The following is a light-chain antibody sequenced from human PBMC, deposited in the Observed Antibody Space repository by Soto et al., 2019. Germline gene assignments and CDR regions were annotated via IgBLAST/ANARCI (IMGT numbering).Light chain of an antibody. Sequence: DIVLTQSPGTLSLSPGERPTLSSRASQSVSSNHLAWYQQKPGQAPRLLIYGGSSRATGIPVRFSGSGSETDFTLTITRLEPEDFAVYYCQQYSSSRTFGQGTKVDIK. CDR2: GGS. J-gene: IGKJ1*01. CDR1: QSVSSNH. V-gene: IGKV3-20*01. CDR3: QQYSSSRT.